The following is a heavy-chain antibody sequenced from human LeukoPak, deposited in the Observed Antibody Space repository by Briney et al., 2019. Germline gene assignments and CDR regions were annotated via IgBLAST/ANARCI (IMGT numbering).Heavy chain of an antibody. J-gene: IGHJ4*02. CDR2: FYISVST. CDR1: GGSISSYY. CDR3: ARDFLLQSEGLFDY. Sequence: SETLSLTCTVSGGSISSYYWSWIGQPAGKGLEWIGRFYISVSTNYNPSLKSRVTMSVDTSNNQFSLRLNSVTAADTAVYYCARDFLLQSEGLFDYWGQGTLVTVSS. V-gene: IGHV4-4*07. D-gene: IGHD4-11*01.